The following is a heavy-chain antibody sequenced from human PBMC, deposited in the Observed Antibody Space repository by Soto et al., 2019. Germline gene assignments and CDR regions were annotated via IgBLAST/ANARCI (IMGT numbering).Heavy chain of an antibody. J-gene: IGHJ6*03. V-gene: IGHV1-18*01. CDR1: GYTFTSYG. D-gene: IGHD5-18*01. Sequence: GASVKVSCMASGYTFTSYGISCVRQAPGQGLAWRGWISAYNGNTNYAQKLQGRVTMTTDTSTSTAYMELRSLRTEEQAEYYHASGWILGTYYYMDAWGKGNTVKVSS. CDR3: ASGWILGTYYYMDA. CDR2: ISAYNGNT.